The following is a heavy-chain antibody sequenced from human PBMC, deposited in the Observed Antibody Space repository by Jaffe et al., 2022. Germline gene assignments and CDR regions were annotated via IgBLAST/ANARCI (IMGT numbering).Heavy chain of an antibody. CDR3: ARHFGGPRPYYYYMDV. CDR2: IYHSGST. D-gene: IGHD2-15*01. Sequence: QVQLQESGPGLVKPSETLSLTCAVSGYSISSGYYWGWIRQPPGKGLEWIGSIYHSGSTYYNPSLKSRVTISVDTSKNQFSLKLSSVTAADTAVYYCARHFGGPRPYYYYMDVWGKGTTVTVSS. J-gene: IGHJ6*03. CDR1: GYSISSGYY. V-gene: IGHV4-38-2*01.